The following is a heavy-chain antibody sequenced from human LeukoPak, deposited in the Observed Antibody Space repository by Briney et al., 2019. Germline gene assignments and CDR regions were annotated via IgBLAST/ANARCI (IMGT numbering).Heavy chain of an antibody. CDR3: ARVRDGYNLLFDY. Sequence: ASVKVSCKASGGTLSKYALNWVRQAPGQGLEWMGGIIPIFGTANYAQKFQGRVTITADESTSTAYMELSSLRSEDTAVYYCARVRDGYNLLFDYWGQGTLVTVSS. J-gene: IGHJ4*02. D-gene: IGHD5-24*01. CDR2: IIPIFGTA. CDR1: GGTLSKYA. V-gene: IGHV1-69*13.